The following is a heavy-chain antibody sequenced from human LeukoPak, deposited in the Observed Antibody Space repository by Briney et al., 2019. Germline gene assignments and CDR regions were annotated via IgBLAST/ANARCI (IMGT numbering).Heavy chain of an antibody. J-gene: IGHJ5*02. V-gene: IGHV1-8*03. CDR3: ARGVLGGWFDP. D-gene: IGHD6-6*01. Sequence: GASLKISFKASGDTFTSYEINWVRQATGHGLEWVWYMNPNSGDTGDAQKCQGRVTITRDTSISTAYMELSSLRSEDTAVYYCARGVLGGWFDPWGQGTLVTVSS. CDR1: GDTFTSYE. CDR2: MNPNSGDT.